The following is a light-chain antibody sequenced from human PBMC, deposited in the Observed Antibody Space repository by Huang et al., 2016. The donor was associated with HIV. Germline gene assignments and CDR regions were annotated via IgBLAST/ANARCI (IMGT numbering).Light chain of an antibody. CDR1: QSVSFD. CDR3: QQYNNWPWT. V-gene: IGKV3-15*01. Sequence: EIVMTQSPATLSVSSGERATLSCRATQSVSFDLAGYQKRGGQAPRLLIYGSSTRATGIPARFSGSGSGTEFTLTISSLQSEDFAVYYCQQYNNWPWTFGQGTKVEIE. CDR2: GSS. J-gene: IGKJ1*01.